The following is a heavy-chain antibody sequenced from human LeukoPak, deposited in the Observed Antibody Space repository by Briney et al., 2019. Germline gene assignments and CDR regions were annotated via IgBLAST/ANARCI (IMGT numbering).Heavy chain of an antibody. J-gene: IGHJ4*02. Sequence: GGSLRLSCATSGFTFRSYSMNWVRQAPGKGLEWVSCISRSSSYVFYTDSVKGRCTISRDNAKNSLTLQLNSLSAEDTAVYYCARDLKYYDSSGLDYWGQGTLVTVSS. V-gene: IGHV3-21*01. CDR2: ISRSSSYV. D-gene: IGHD3-22*01. CDR1: GFTFRSYS. CDR3: ARDLKYYDSSGLDY.